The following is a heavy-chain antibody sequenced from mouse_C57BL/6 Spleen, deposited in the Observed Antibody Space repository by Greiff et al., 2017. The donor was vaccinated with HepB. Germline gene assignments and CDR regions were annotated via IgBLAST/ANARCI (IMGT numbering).Heavy chain of an antibody. CDR3: ARETYYGSSYVGYFDV. J-gene: IGHJ1*03. V-gene: IGHV3-6*01. D-gene: IGHD1-1*01. CDR2: ISYDGSN. CDR1: GYSITSGYY. Sequence: EVKLMESGPGLVKPSQSLSLTCSVTGYSITSGYYWNWIRQFPGNKLEWMGYISYDGSNNYNPSLKNRISITRDTSKNQFFLKLNSVTTEDTATYYCARETYYGSSYVGYFDVWGTGTTVTVSS.